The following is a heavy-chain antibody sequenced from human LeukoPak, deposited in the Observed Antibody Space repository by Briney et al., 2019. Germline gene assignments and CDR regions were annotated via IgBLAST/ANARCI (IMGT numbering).Heavy chain of an antibody. CDR3: ARHLPGWYYFDY. J-gene: IGHJ4*02. CDR2: VYYSGNT. V-gene: IGHV4-39*01. Sequence: SETLSLTCTVSGGSISSSSSYWGWIRQPPGKGLEWIGSVYYSGNTYYNPSLKSRVTVSVDTSKNQFSLKLSSVTAADTAVYYCARHLPGWYYFDYWGRGTRVTVSS. D-gene: IGHD6-19*01. CDR1: GGSISSSSSY.